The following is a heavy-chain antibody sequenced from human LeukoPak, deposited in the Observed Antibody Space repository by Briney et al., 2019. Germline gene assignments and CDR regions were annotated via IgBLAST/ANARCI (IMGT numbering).Heavy chain of an antibody. D-gene: IGHD2-15*01. CDR1: GFTFDDYA. J-gene: IGHJ3*02. V-gene: IGHV3-9*03. CDR2: ISWNSGSI. Sequence: GGSLRLSCAASGFTFDDYAMHWVRQAPGKGLEWVSGISWNSGSIGYADSVKGRFTISRDNAKNFLYLQMNSLRAEDMALYYCAKEYCSGGSCYRGAFDIWGQGTMVTVSS. CDR3: AKEYCSGGSCYRGAFDI.